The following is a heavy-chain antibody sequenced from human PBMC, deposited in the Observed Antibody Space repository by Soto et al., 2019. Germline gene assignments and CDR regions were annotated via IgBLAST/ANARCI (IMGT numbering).Heavy chain of an antibody. CDR3: ARTLAAAAYYYYYGMDV. D-gene: IGHD6-13*01. CDR2: ISGSGDST. J-gene: IGHJ6*02. Sequence: GGSLKLSRAACGFPFRVYAMSWVPQAPGKGLEWVSGISGSGDSTHYADSVKGRFTVSRDNSKSMLYLQTNSLRDEDTAVYYCARTLAAAAYYYYYGMDVWGQGT. CDR1: GFPFRVYA. V-gene: IGHV3-23*01.